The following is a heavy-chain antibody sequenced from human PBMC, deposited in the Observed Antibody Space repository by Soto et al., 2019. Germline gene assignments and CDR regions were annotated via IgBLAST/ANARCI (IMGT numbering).Heavy chain of an antibody. D-gene: IGHD6-19*01. V-gene: IGHV3-23*01. CDR2: ISSGGYST. CDR3: AKGEWLGDY. CDR1: EFTFSAYG. Sequence: GGSLRLSCAVSEFTFSAYGMTWVRQAPGKGLEWVSAISSGGYSTYYADSVKGRFTISRDNSKKTLYLQMDSLRAEDTAVYYCAKGEWLGDYWGQGILVTVPQ. J-gene: IGHJ4*02.